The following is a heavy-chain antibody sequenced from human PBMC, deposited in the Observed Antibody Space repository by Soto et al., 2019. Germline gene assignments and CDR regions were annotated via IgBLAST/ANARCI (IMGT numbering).Heavy chain of an antibody. V-gene: IGHV1-18*01. CDR3: ARRYSGYDWAGPHYYYYGMDV. CDR2: ISPYTGST. CDR1: GYIFVDYG. D-gene: IGHD5-12*01. J-gene: IGHJ6*02. Sequence: ASVKVSCKASGYIFVDYGIAWVRQAPGQGLEWMGWISPYTGSTHSATKGQGRVTMTRDTSTSAVYMELSSLRSEDTAVYYCARRYSGYDWAGPHYYYYGMDVWGQGTTVTVSS.